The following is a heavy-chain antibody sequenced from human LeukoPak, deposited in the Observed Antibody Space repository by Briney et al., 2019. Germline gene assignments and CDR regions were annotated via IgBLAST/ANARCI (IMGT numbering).Heavy chain of an antibody. D-gene: IGHD2-2*01. V-gene: IGHV4-39*01. CDR1: GGSISSSSYY. Sequence: PSETLSLTCTVSGGSISSSSYYWGWIRQPPGKGLEWIGSIYYSGSTYYNPSLKSRVTISVDTSKNQFSLKLSSVTAADTAVCYCAAGGGPAAMYYYYYYGMDVWGQGTTVTVSS. CDR2: IYYSGST. J-gene: IGHJ6*02. CDR3: AAGGGPAAMYYYYYYGMDV.